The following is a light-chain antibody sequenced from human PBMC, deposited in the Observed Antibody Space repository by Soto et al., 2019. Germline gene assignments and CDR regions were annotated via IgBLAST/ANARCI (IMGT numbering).Light chain of an antibody. CDR2: EVS. Sequence: DLVMTHTPLSLSVTPGQPASTSCKSSQSLLHSDGKTYLYWYLQKPGQTPQLLISEVSNRFSRVPGRFSGGASGTDFTLKIRRVEAEDVGVYYWMQSIQLPWTLGQGIKVEIK. CDR3: MQSIQLPWT. CDR1: QSLLHSDGKTY. J-gene: IGKJ1*01. V-gene: IGKV2D-29*01.